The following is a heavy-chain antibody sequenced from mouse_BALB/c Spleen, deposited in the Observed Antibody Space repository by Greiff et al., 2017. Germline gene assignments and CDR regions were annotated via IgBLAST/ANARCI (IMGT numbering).Heavy chain of an antibody. V-gene: IGHV2-5-1*01. CDR2: IWRGGST. CDR1: GFSLTSYG. CDR3: AKKRGEEGEAMDY. Sequence: VQLQESGPSLVQPSQSLSITCTVSGFSLTSYGVHWVRQSPGKGLEWLGVIWRGGSTDYNAAFMSRLSITKDNSKSQVFLKMNSLQADDTAIYYCAKKRGEEGEAMDYWGQGTSVTVSS. J-gene: IGHJ4*01.